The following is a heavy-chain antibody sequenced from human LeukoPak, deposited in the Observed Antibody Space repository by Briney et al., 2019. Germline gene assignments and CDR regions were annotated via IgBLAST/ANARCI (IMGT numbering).Heavy chain of an antibody. CDR3: ARFNREDTTRFDP. CDR2: IYHSGST. J-gene: IGHJ5*02. CDR1: GGSVSSGSYY. D-gene: IGHD2-15*01. Sequence: PSETLSLTCTVSGGSVSSGSYYWSWIRQPPGKGLEWIGYIYHSGSTNYNPSLKSRVTISVDTSKNQFSLKLSSVTAADTAVYYCARFNREDTTRFDPWGQGTLVTVSS. V-gene: IGHV4-61*01.